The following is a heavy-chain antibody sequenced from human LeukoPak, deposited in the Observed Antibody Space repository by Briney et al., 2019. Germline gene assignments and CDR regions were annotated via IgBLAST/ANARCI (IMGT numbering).Heavy chain of an antibody. CDR2: ISDSSSYI. J-gene: IGHJ4*02. V-gene: IGHV3-21*06. CDR1: GFTFSSYG. D-gene: IGHD6-19*01. CDR3: ARDGSVADPDY. Sequence: GGSLRLSCAASGFTFSSYGMHWVRQAPGKGLGWVSSISDSSSYIYYADSVKGRFTISRDNAKSSLYLQMNSLRAEDTAVYYCARDGSVADPDYWGQGTLVTVSS.